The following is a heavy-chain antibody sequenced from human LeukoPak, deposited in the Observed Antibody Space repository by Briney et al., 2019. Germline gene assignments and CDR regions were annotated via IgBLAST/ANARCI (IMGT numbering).Heavy chain of an antibody. D-gene: IGHD2/OR15-2a*01. Sequence: GGSLRLSCAASGFTFSRYSMNWVRQAPGKGLEWVSSISISSNYIYYADSVKGRFTISRDNAKNSLYLQMNSLRAEDTAVYYCAREGYYRALDYWGQGTLVTASS. J-gene: IGHJ4*02. CDR2: ISISSNYI. CDR3: AREGYYRALDY. CDR1: GFTFSRYS. V-gene: IGHV3-21*01.